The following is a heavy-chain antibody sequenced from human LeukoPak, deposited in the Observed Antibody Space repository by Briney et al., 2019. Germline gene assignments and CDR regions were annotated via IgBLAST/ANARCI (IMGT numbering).Heavy chain of an antibody. Sequence: GRSLRLSCVASGFPFSSYAMHWVRQAPGKGLEWVANINLDGSEKYYVDSVKGRFTISRDNAKNSVSLQMNSLRAEDTAVYYCARALSSGLDYWGQGTLVSVSS. D-gene: IGHD6-19*01. V-gene: IGHV3-7*05. CDR1: GFPFSSYA. J-gene: IGHJ4*02. CDR3: ARALSSGLDY. CDR2: INLDGSEK.